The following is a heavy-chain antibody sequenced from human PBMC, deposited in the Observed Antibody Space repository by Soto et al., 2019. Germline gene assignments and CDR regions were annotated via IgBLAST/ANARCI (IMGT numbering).Heavy chain of an antibody. CDR3: ARWLSDIHY. J-gene: IGHJ4*02. D-gene: IGHD3-16*01. Sequence: QVQLVQSGAEVKKPGASVKVSCKASGYTFTSYGISWVRQAPGQGLEWMGWISAYNGNTNYAQKLQGRVTMTTDTYTSKAYEKMRRLRYDAEDVYYCARWLSDIHYWGQGTLVTVAT. V-gene: IGHV1-18*01. CDR2: ISAYNGNT. CDR1: GYTFTSYG.